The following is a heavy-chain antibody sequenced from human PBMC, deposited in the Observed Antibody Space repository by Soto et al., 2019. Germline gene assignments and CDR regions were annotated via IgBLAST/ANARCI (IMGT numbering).Heavy chain of an antibody. CDR3: PRVGLYYDILTGYSFDY. CDR2: INSDGSST. J-gene: IGHJ4*02. Sequence: PGGSLRLSXAASGFTFSSYWMHWVRQAPGKGLVWVSRINSDGSSTSYADSVKGRFTISRDNAKNTLYLQMNSLRAEDTAVYYCPRVGLYYDILTGYSFDYWGQGTLVTVSS. CDR1: GFTFSSYW. V-gene: IGHV3-74*01. D-gene: IGHD3-9*01.